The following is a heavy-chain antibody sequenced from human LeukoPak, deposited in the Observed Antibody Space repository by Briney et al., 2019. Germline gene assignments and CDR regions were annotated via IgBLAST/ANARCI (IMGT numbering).Heavy chain of an antibody. V-gene: IGHV4-34*01. CDR3: ARRTTDAFDI. CDR2: INHSGST. J-gene: IGHJ3*02. Sequence: SETLSLTCAVYGGSFSGYYWSWIRQPPGKGLEWIGEINHSGSTNYNPSLKSRVTISADTSKNQFSLKLSSGTAADTAVYYCARRTTDAFDIWGQGTMVTVSS. CDR1: GGSFSGYY. D-gene: IGHD2/OR15-2a*01.